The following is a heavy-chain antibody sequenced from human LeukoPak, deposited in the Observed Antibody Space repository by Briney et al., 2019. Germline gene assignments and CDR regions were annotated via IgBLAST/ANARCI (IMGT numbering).Heavy chain of an antibody. Sequence: SETLSLTCTVSGGSISSYYWSWIRQPPGKGLEWIGEINHSGSTNYNPSLKSRVTISVDTSKNQFSLKLSPVTAADTAVYYCATMPADPSGSSVLGYWGQGTLVTVSS. V-gene: IGHV4-34*01. CDR1: GGSISSYY. CDR2: INHSGST. D-gene: IGHD1-26*01. J-gene: IGHJ4*02. CDR3: ATMPADPSGSSVLGY.